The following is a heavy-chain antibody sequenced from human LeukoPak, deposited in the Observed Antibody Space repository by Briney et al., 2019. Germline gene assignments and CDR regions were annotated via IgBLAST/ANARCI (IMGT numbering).Heavy chain of an antibody. Sequence: SETLSPTCTVSTYSISSGYYWGWIRQPPGKGLEWIGNIYHNGNTYYNPSLKSRVTISVDTSKKQFSLKLRTATAADTAVYYCARIEAVTRGYNHAYYFDYWGQGTLVTVSS. CDR1: TYSISSGYY. J-gene: IGHJ4*02. CDR2: IYHNGNT. CDR3: ARIEAVTRGYNHAYYFDY. D-gene: IGHD5-18*01. V-gene: IGHV4-38-2*02.